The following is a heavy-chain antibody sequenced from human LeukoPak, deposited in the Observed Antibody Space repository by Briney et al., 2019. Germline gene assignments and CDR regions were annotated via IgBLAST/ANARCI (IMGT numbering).Heavy chain of an antibody. V-gene: IGHV3-48*03. CDR1: GLTFSGQW. D-gene: IGHD1-1*01. J-gene: IGHJ3*01. CDR2: ISRSGSAI. CDR3: ARDGTQPT. Sequence: GGSLRLSCAASGLTFSGQWMNWVRQAPGKGLEWTSYISRSGSAIYYADSVKGRFTISRDNAKNSLYLQMSSLRAEDTAVYYCARDGTQPTWGQGTMVTVSS.